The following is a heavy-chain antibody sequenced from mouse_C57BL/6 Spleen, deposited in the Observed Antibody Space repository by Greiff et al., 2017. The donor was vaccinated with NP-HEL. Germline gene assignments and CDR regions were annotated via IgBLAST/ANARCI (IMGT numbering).Heavy chain of an antibody. V-gene: IGHV5-12*01. D-gene: IGHD1-1*01. CDR1: GFTFSDSY. CDR3: ARGRITTVATY. Sequence: EVKLVESGGGLVQPGGSLKLSCAASGFTFSDSYMYWVRQTPEKRLEWVAYISTGGGSTYYPDTVKGRFTISRDNAKNTLYLQMSRLKSEDTAMYYCARGRITTVATYWGQGTLVTVSA. J-gene: IGHJ3*01. CDR2: ISTGGGST.